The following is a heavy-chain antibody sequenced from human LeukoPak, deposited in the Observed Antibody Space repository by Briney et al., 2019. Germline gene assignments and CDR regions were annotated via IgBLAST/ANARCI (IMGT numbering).Heavy chain of an antibody. CDR3: ARNANPTDAFDI. D-gene: IGHD2-2*01. Sequence: SETLSLTCAVSGGSISSSNWWSWVRQPPGKGLEWIGEIYHSGSTNYNPSLESRVSISVDKSKNLFSLKLNSVTAADTAVYYRARNANPTDAFDIWGQGTMVTVFS. J-gene: IGHJ3*02. V-gene: IGHV4-4*02. CDR2: IYHSGST. CDR1: GGSISSSNW.